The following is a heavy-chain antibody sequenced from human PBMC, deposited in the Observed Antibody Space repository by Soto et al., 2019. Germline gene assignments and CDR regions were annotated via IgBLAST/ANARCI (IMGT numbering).Heavy chain of an antibody. D-gene: IGHD3-9*01. Sequence: PSETLSLTCTVSGGSISSSRYYWGWIRQPPGKGLEWIGSIYYSGSTYYNPSLKTRVTISLDKSKSQFSLKLNSVTAADSAVYFCARLEGLATISYYFDFWGPGALVTVSS. J-gene: IGHJ4*02. CDR3: ARLEGLATISYYFDF. V-gene: IGHV4-39*01. CDR2: IYYSGST. CDR1: GGSISSSRYY.